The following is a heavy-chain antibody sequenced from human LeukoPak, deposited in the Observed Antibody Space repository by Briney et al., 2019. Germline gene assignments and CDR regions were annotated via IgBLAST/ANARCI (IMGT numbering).Heavy chain of an antibody. D-gene: IGHD6-13*01. J-gene: IGHJ6*03. CDR2: ISWNSGSI. CDR3: ARVRSQQLVGYYYYMDV. CDR1: GFTFDDYA. Sequence: GGSLRLSCAASGFTFDDYAMHWVRQAPGKGLEWVSGISWNSGSIGYADSVKGRFTISRDNAKNSLYLQMNSLRAEDTAVYYCARVRSQQLVGYYYYMDVWGKGTTVTVSS. V-gene: IGHV3-9*01.